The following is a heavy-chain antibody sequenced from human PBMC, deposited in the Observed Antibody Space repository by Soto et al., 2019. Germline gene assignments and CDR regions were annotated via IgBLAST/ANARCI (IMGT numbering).Heavy chain of an antibody. Sequence: PSETLSLTCTVSGGSISSYYWSWIRQPPGKGLEWIGYIYYSGSTNYNPSLKSRVTISVDTSKNQFSLKLSSVTAADTAVFYCGRDATIYGDPYYFDYGGQGPLVTVSS. V-gene: IGHV4-59*01. CDR3: GRDATIYGDPYYFDY. D-gene: IGHD4-17*01. CDR1: GGSISSYY. CDR2: IYYSGST. J-gene: IGHJ4*02.